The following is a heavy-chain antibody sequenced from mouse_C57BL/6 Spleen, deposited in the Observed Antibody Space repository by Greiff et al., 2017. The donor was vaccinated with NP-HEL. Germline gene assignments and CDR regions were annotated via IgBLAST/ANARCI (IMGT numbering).Heavy chain of an antibody. J-gene: IGHJ3*01. CDR2: IWWDDDK. CDR3: ARNTRAYDGYYGFAY. Sequence: QVTLKVSGPGILQPSQTLSLSCSFSGFSLSTFGMGVGWIRQPSGQGLKWLAHIWWDDDKYYNPALKSLLTISKDTSKNQVFLKIANVDTADTATYYCARNTRAYDGYYGFAYWGQGTLVTVSA. CDR1: GFSLSTFGMG. V-gene: IGHV8-8*01. D-gene: IGHD2-3*01.